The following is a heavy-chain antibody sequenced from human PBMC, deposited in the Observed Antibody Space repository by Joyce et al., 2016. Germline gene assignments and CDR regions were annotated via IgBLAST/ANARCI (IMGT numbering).Heavy chain of an antibody. Sequence: QLHLRESGPGLVKSSETLSLTCSVSGGSISSTTSYWGWIRQSPGKGLEWIGNVFHTGNSYTIPSLKSRVTISIDMSKNLFSLALISVTAADTAVYYCARKLTMARKGDAFDVWGPGTMVTVSS. V-gene: IGHV4-39*01. CDR2: VFHTGNS. CDR1: GGSISSTTSY. D-gene: IGHD1/OR15-1a*01. CDR3: ARKLTMARKGDAFDV. J-gene: IGHJ3*01.